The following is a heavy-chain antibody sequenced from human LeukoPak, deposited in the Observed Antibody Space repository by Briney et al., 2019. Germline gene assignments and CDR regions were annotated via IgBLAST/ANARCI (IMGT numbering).Heavy chain of an antibody. J-gene: IGHJ4*02. CDR3: ARDLDSSGSFDY. CDR2: ISYDGSNK. D-gene: IGHD6-19*01. CDR1: GFTSSSYA. V-gene: IGHV3-30*04. Sequence: GGSLRLSCAASGFTSSSYAMHWVRQAPGKGLEWVAVISYDGSNKYYADSVKGRFTISRDNSKNTLYLQMNSLRAEDTAVYYCARDLDSSGSFDYWGQGTLVTVSS.